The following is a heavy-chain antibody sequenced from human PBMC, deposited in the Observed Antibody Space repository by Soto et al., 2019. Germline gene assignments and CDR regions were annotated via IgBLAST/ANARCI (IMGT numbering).Heavy chain of an antibody. V-gene: IGHV4-30-4*01. CDR2: IYYTGIT. D-gene: IGHD2-21*01. CDR1: GGSVSGVDYF. J-gene: IGHJ5*02. Sequence: SETLSLTCTVSGGSVSGVDYFWSWIRQSPGKGLEWIGYIYYTGITHLNPSLKSRLTIAVDTSKNEFSLKLTSVSAADTAVYFCAREERKGIISWFDPWGQGTPVTVSS. CDR3: AREERKGIISWFDP.